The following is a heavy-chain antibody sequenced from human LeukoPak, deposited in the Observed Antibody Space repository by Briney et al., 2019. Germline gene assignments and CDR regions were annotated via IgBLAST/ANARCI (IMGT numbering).Heavy chain of an antibody. Sequence: GGSLRLSCAASGFTFSSYGMHWVRQAPGKGLEWVAVIWYDGGNKYYADSVKGRFTISRDNSKNTLYLQMNSLRAEDTAVYYCARPFAYSSPYGMDVWGQGTTVTVSS. V-gene: IGHV3-33*01. CDR3: ARPFAYSSPYGMDV. J-gene: IGHJ6*02. CDR2: IWYDGGNK. D-gene: IGHD6-19*01. CDR1: GFTFSSYG.